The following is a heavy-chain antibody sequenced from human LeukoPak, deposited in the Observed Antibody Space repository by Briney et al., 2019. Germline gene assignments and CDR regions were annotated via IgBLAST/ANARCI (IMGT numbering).Heavy chain of an antibody. CDR2: IYYSGST. CDR1: GGSISSYY. J-gene: IGHJ5*02. Sequence: SETLSLTCTVSGGSISSYYGSWIRQPPGKGLEWIGYIYYSGSTNYNPSLKSRVTISVDTSKDQFSLKLSSVTAADTAVYYCARAGLTGRYNWFDPWGQGTLVTVSS. CDR3: ARAGLTGRYNWFDP. D-gene: IGHD1-20*01. V-gene: IGHV4-59*01.